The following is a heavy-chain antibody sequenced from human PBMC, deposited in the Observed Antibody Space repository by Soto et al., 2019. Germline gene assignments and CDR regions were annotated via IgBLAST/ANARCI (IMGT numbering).Heavy chain of an antibody. CDR1: GGTFSSYA. CDR2: IIPIFGTA. Sequence: QVQLVQSGAEVKKPGSSVKVSCKASGGTFSSYAISWVRQAPGQGLEWMGGIIPIFGTANYAQKFQGRVTITADESTSKAYMELSSLRSEDTAVYYCARGFNYSNYVYFQHWGQGTLVTVSS. V-gene: IGHV1-69*01. J-gene: IGHJ1*01. CDR3: ARGFNYSNYVYFQH. D-gene: IGHD4-4*01.